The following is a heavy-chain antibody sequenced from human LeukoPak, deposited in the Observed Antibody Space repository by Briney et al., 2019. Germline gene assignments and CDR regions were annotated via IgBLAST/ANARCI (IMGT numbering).Heavy chain of an antibody. J-gene: IGHJ4*02. D-gene: IGHD6-13*01. V-gene: IGHV3-30*02. CDR3: AKDSSSFIFDY. CDR1: GFTFSSYG. Sequence: PGGSLRLSCAASGFTFSSYGMHWVRQAPGKGLEWVAVIWYDGSNKYYADSVKGRFTISRDNSKNTLYLQMNSLRAEDTAVYYCAKDSSSFIFDYWGQGTLVTVSS. CDR2: IWYDGSNK.